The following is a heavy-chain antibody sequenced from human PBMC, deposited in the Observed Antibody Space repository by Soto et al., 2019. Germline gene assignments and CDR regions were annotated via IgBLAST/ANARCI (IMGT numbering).Heavy chain of an antibody. CDR1: GYTFTSYG. J-gene: IGHJ6*02. CDR3: ARGNRDDFWSGYLNPYYYYGMDV. Sequence: GASVEVSCKASGYTFTSYGISWVRQAPGQGLEWMGWISAYNGNTNYAQKLQGRVTMTTDTSTSTAYMELRSLRSDDTAVYYCARGNRDDFWSGYLNPYYYYGMDVWGQGTTVTVSS. V-gene: IGHV1-18*04. CDR2: ISAYNGNT. D-gene: IGHD3-3*01.